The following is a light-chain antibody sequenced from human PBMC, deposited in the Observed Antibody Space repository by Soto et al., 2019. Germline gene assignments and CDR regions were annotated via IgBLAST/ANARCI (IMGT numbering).Light chain of an antibody. CDR2: RNN. J-gene: IGLJ3*02. Sequence: QPVLSQPPSASGTPGQRVTVSCSGSSSNIGTNYVYWYQQLPATAPKLLIYRNNQRPSGVPDRFAGSKSGTSASLAISGLRPEDEADYFCAAWDDSLSGVLFGGGTKLTVL. CDR3: AAWDDSLSGVL. CDR1: SSNIGTNY. V-gene: IGLV1-47*01.